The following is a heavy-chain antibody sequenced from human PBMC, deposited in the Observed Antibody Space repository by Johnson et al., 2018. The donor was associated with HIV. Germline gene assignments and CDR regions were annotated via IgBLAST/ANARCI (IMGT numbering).Heavy chain of an antibody. CDR3: AREWIGHSSSWFRYAFDI. J-gene: IGHJ3*02. Sequence: QVLLVESGGGVVQPGGSLRLSCAASGFTFSSYAMHWVRQAPGKGLEWVAVISYDGSNKYYADSVKGRFTISRDNSKNTLYLQMNSLRAEDTAVYYCAREWIGHSSSWFRYAFDIWGQGTMVTVSS. D-gene: IGHD6-13*01. CDR2: ISYDGSNK. CDR1: GFTFSSYA. V-gene: IGHV3-30-3*01.